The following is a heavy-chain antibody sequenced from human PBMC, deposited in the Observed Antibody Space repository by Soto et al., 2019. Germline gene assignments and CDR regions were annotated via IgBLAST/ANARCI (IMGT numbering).Heavy chain of an antibody. V-gene: IGHV3-64*02. Sequence: EVQLVESGEGLVQSGGSLRLSCAASGFTFSSYAMHWVRQAPGKGLEYVSAISSNGGSTYYADSVKGRFTISRDNSKNTLYLQMGSLRAEDMAVYYCARAAREWYFDLWGRGTLVPVSS. CDR2: ISSNGGST. CDR3: ARAAREWYFDL. J-gene: IGHJ2*01. D-gene: IGHD6-6*01. CDR1: GFTFSSYA.